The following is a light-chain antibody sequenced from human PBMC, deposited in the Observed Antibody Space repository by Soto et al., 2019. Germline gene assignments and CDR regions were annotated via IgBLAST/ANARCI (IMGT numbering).Light chain of an antibody. Sequence: EIVLTQSPATLSLSPGERATLSCRASQSVSSYLAWYQQKPGQAPRLLIYDASNRATGIPARFSGGGSGTDFTLTSSSLEPEDFAVYYCQQRFNWPRFTFGQGTKLEIK. CDR1: QSVSSY. CDR2: DAS. V-gene: IGKV3-11*01. J-gene: IGKJ2*01. CDR3: QQRFNWPRFT.